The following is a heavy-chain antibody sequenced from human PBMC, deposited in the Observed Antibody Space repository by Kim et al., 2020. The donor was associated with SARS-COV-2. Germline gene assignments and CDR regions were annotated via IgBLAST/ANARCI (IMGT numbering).Heavy chain of an antibody. V-gene: IGHV4-39*07. CDR3: ARVWRYCSGGSCFDY. D-gene: IGHD2-15*01. CDR1: GGSISSSSYY. J-gene: IGHJ4*02. CDR2: IYYSGST. Sequence: SETLSLTCTVSGGSISSSSYYWGWIRQPPGKGLEWIGSIYYSGSTYYNPSLKSRVTISVDTSKNQFSLKLSSVTAADTAVYYCARVWRYCSGGSCFDYWGQGTLVTVSS.